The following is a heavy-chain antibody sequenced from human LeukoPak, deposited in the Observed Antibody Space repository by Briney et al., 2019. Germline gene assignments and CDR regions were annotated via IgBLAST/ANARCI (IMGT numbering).Heavy chain of an antibody. CDR2: ISPSGDRT. D-gene: IGHD3-22*01. CDR3: AIMHGYYDGSGFWVQ. J-gene: IGHJ4*02. V-gene: IGHV3-23*01. CDR1: GFTFNSYA. Sequence: GGSLRLSCAASGFTFNSYAMSGLRHATGKGLEWVSFISPSGDRTSNEDSVEGRFTISRDNTRKTLYLQMNSLRDEDTGVYYCAIMHGYYDGSGFWVQWGQGTLVTVSS.